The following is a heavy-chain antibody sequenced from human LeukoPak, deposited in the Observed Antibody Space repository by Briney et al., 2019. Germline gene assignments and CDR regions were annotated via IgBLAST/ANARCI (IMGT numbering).Heavy chain of an antibody. CDR1: GFTFSYYG. J-gene: IGHJ3*02. CDR3: AKPRSSGWYGAFDI. V-gene: IGHV3-30*02. CDR2: IRYDGNDK. D-gene: IGHD6-13*01. Sequence: PGGSLRLSCAASGFTFSYYGMHWVRQAPGKGLEWVAFIRYDGNDKFYAESVKGRFTISRDTSRNTLYLQMNSLRPEDTAVYYCAKPRSSGWYGAFDIWGQGTMVTVSS.